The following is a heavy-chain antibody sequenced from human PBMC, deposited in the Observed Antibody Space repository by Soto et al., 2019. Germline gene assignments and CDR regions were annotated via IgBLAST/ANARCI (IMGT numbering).Heavy chain of an antibody. Sequence: SETLSLTCAVYGGSFSGYYWSWIRQPPGKGLEWIGEINHSVSTNYNPSLKSRVTISVDTSKNQFSLKLSSVTAADTAVYYCARRKLRGASSNNWFDPWGQGTLVTVSS. J-gene: IGHJ5*02. V-gene: IGHV4-34*01. CDR3: ARRKLRGASSNNWFDP. CDR2: INHSVST. CDR1: GGSFSGYY. D-gene: IGHD6-6*01.